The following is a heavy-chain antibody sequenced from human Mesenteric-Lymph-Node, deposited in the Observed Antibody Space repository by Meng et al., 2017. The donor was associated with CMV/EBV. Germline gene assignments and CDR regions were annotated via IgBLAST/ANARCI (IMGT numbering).Heavy chain of an antibody. J-gene: IGHJ2*01. CDR1: GFTFNNYG. Sequence: LSLTCAASGFTFNNYGMHWVRQAPGKGLEWVSVIYNDGSGTYYADSVKGRFSISRDNSKNTVSLQMNSLRAEDTAVYYCAKPYYGSNYYWFFDLWGRGTLVTVSS. D-gene: IGHD4/OR15-4a*01. V-gene: IGHV3-NL1*01. CDR3: AKPYYGSNYYWFFDL. CDR2: IYNDGSGT.